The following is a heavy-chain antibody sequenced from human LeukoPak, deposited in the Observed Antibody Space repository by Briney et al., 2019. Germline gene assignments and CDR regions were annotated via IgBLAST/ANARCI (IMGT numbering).Heavy chain of an antibody. V-gene: IGHV4-61*02. J-gene: IGHJ4*02. CDR2: VYSSGST. CDR3: ARGNDY. Sequence: SETLSLTCTVSGGSISSGSHYWTWIRQPAGKGLEWIGRVYSSGSTDSNPSLRSRLTMSVDTSKNQLSLKLTSVTAADTAVYYCARGNDYWGQGTLVTVSS. CDR1: GGSISSGSHY.